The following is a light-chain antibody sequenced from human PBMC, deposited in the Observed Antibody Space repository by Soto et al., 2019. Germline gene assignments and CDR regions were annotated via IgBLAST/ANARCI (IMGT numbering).Light chain of an antibody. Sequence: DIQMTQSPSSLSASLGDRVTITCRASQDIRSYLIWYQHKSGQAPKLLIYAASMLASGVPSRFSGSESGTDFTLTISGLQHADFATYYCQQSYRTPWTFGQGTTVEIK. V-gene: IGKV1-39*01. CDR1: QDIRSY. J-gene: IGKJ1*01. CDR2: AAS. CDR3: QQSYRTPWT.